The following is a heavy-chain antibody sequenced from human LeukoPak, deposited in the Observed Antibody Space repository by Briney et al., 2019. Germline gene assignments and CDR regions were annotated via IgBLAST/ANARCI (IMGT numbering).Heavy chain of an antibody. CDR3: SRSYHSTSWYYFDH. J-gene: IGHJ4*02. D-gene: IGHD2/OR15-2a*01. CDR1: GYTFSSFG. Sequence: GASMKVSCKTSGYTFSSFGITWVRQAPGQGPEWMGWIKIGEGATHYAQKFQDRVSITRDLSSNTAFLELRNLRSDDTAVYFCSRSYHSTSWYYFDHWGQGTLVTVSS. CDR2: IKIGEGAT. V-gene: IGHV1-18*01.